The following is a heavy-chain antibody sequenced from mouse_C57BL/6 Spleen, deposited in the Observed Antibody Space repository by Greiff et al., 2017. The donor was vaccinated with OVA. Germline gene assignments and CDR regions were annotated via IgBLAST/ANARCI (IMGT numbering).Heavy chain of an antibody. J-gene: IGHJ4*01. D-gene: IGHD2-3*01. CDR3: ARLRDGYYDAMDY. CDR1: GYTFTSYD. V-gene: IGHV1-85*01. Sequence: QVQLKESGPELVKPGASVKLSCKASGYTFTSYDINWVKQRPGQGLEWIGWIYPRDGSTKYNEKFKGKATLTVDTSSSTAYMELHSLTSEDSAVYFCARLRDGYYDAMDYWGQGTSVTVSS. CDR2: IYPRDGST.